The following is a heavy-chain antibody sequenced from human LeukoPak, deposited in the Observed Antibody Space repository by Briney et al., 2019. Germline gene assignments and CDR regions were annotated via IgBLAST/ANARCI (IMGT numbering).Heavy chain of an antibody. CDR2: IWYDGSNK. D-gene: IGHD2-2*01. CDR3: AREEYQLKRYFDY. J-gene: IGHJ4*02. CDR1: GFTFSSYG. Sequence: PGRSLRLSCAASGFTFSSYGMHWVRQAPGKGLERVAVIWYDGSNKYYADSVKGRFTISRDNSKNTLYLQMNSLRAEDTAVYYCAREEYQLKRYFDYWGQGTLVTVSS. V-gene: IGHV3-33*01.